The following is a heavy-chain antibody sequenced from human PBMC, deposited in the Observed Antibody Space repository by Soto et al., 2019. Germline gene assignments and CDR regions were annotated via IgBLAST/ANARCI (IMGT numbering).Heavy chain of an antibody. CDR2: TYYRSKWYN. CDR1: GDSVSSNSAA. Sequence: QVQLQQSGPGLVKPSQTLSVTCGISGDSVSSNSAAWNWLRQSPSRGLEWLGRTYYRSKWYNDYAVSVESRITINPDTSKNHVSLQLNFVTPEDTAVYFCARREQYSGRIFDYWGQGTLVTVSS. D-gene: IGHD1-26*01. J-gene: IGHJ4*02. CDR3: ARREQYSGRIFDY. V-gene: IGHV6-1*01.